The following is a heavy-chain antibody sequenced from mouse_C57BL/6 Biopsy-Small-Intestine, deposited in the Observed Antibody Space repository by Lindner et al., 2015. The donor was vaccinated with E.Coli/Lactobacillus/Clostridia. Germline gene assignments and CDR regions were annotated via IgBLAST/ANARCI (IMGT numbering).Heavy chain of an antibody. Sequence: VQLQESGAELVKPGASVKLSCTASGFNIKDYYIHWVKQRTEQGLEWTGRIDPEDGKTKYAPKFQGRATITADTSSNTVYLQLSSLTSEDTAVYYCARGLRRNFDVWGSGTTVTVSS. CDR1: GFNIKDYY. V-gene: IGHV14-2*01. CDR3: ARGLRRNFDV. J-gene: IGHJ1*01. D-gene: IGHD2-4*01. CDR2: IDPEDGKT.